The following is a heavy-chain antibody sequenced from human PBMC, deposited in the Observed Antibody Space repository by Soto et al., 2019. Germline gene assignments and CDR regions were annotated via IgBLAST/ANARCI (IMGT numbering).Heavy chain of an antibody. CDR3: AKSTWDELPQRF. V-gene: IGHV3-23*01. CDR1: GFGHSSYG. J-gene: IGHJ4*02. D-gene: IGHD1-26*01. Sequence: GASLRLSCAASGFGHSSYGMSWVSQAPGKGLEWVSVISGSGVATYYADSVKGRCTSSRDNSKNTLYLQMNSVRAEDTAVYYCAKSTWDELPQRFWAQGPPVNVSS. CDR2: ISGSGVAT.